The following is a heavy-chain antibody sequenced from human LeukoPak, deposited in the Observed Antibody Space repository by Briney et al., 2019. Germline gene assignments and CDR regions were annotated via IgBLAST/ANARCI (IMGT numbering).Heavy chain of an antibody. D-gene: IGHD6-19*01. CDR1: GGSLSNNY. V-gene: IGHV4-59*12. Sequence: SETLSLTCTVSGGSLSNNYWSWIRRPPGKGLEWIGEIYHSGSTNYNPSLKSRVTISVDKSKNQFSLKLSSVTAADTAVYYCAKTGIAVAGNFDYWGRGTLVTVSS. CDR3: AKTGIAVAGNFDY. CDR2: IYHSGST. J-gene: IGHJ4*02.